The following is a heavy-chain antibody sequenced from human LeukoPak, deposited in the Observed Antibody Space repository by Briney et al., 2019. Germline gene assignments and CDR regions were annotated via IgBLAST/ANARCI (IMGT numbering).Heavy chain of an antibody. V-gene: IGHV3-23*01. Sequence: GGSLRLSCAASGFTFSSYAMSWVRQAPGKGLEWVSAISGSGGNTYYADSVKGRFTISRDNSKNTLYLQMNSLRAEDTAVYYCAWGSGSYYYFYNWGEGSLVTVSS. J-gene: IGHJ4*02. CDR2: ISGSGGNT. CDR1: GFTFSSYA. CDR3: AWGSGSYYYFYN. D-gene: IGHD1-26*01.